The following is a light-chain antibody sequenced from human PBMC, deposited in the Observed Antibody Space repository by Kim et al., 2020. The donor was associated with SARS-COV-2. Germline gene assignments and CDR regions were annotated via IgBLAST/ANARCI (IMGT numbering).Light chain of an antibody. J-gene: IGKJ2*01. CDR1: QTLTTW. CDR3: QQYSNYQYT. CDR2: QAS. Sequence: SASVGDRFTIPCRASQTLTTWLAWYQQKPGKAPNLLIFQASNLANGVPSRFSGSGFGTEFTLTISSLQPDDFATYYCQQYSNYQYTFGQGTKLEI. V-gene: IGKV1-5*03.